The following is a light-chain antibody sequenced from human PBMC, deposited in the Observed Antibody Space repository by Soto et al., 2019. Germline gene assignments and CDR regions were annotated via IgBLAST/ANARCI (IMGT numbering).Light chain of an antibody. CDR1: QGISSS. V-gene: IGKV1-13*02. J-gene: IGKJ1*01. Sequence: AIQLTQSPSSLSASVGDRVTITCRASQGISSSLAWYQQKPGKAPTLLIYDASSLQSGVPSRFSGSGSGTEFTLTISSLQPDDFATYYCQQYQIDWTFGQGTKVDIK. CDR3: QQYQIDWT. CDR2: DAS.